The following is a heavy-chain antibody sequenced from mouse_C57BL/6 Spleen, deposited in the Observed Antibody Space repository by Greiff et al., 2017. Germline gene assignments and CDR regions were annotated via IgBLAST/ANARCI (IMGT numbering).Heavy chain of an antibody. V-gene: IGHV1-53*01. CDR2: INPSNGGT. J-gene: IGHJ4*01. Sequence: VQLQQPGTELVKPGASVKLSCKASGYTFTSYWMHWVKQRPGQGLEWIGNINPSNGGTNYNAKFKSKATLTVDKSSSTAYMQLSSLTSEDSAVYYCARPITTVVADYYAMDYWGQGTSVTVSS. D-gene: IGHD1-1*01. CDR1: GYTFTSYW. CDR3: ARPITTVVADYYAMDY.